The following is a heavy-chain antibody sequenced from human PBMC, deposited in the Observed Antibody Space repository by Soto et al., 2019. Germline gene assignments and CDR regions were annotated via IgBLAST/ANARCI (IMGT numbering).Heavy chain of an antibody. V-gene: IGHV3-23*01. Sequence: PGGSLRLSCKASGFDFSTYSMSWVRQAPGKGLEWVSGISGSGATTYYAEPVKGRFTISRDNSKNTLYLQMNSLRAADTAVYYCAKRAYYDLAGMDVWGQGTTVTVSS. J-gene: IGHJ6*02. D-gene: IGHD1-26*01. CDR1: GFDFSTYS. CDR3: AKRAYYDLAGMDV. CDR2: ISGSGATT.